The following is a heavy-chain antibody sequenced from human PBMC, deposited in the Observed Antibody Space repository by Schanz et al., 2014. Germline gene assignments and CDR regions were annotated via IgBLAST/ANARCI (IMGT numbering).Heavy chain of an antibody. CDR2: INPSGGTT. J-gene: IGHJ3*02. Sequence: QVQLVQSGAEVKKPGSSVKVSCKASGGTFSSYAFSWVRQAPGQGLEWMGIINPSGGTTKYAQRFQGRVTMTWDTSSSTAYMEVTSLRLDDTAIYYCARDWSPGSKNAFDIWGPGTMVTVSS. CDR1: GGTFSSYA. D-gene: IGHD3-10*01. CDR3: ARDWSPGSKNAFDI. V-gene: IGHV1-69*04.